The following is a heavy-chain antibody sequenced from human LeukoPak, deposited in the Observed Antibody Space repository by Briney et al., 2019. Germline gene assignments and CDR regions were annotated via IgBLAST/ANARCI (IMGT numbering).Heavy chain of an antibody. CDR1: GFTFSSYS. V-gene: IGHV3-21*01. J-gene: IGHJ4*02. CDR2: ISSSSSYI. Sequence: GGSLRLSCAASGFTFSSYSMNWVRQAPGKGLEWVSSISSSSSYIYYADSVKGRFTISRDNANNSLYLQMNSLRAEDTAVYYCARAGSDGYYFDYWGQGTLVTVSS. CDR3: ARAGSDGYYFDY.